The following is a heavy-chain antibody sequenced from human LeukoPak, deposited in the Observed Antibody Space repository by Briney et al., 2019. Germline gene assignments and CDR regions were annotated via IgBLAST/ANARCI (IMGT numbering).Heavy chain of an antibody. V-gene: IGHV3-48*01. CDR1: GFTFSSYT. J-gene: IGHJ4*02. Sequence: PGGSLRLSCAASGFTFSSYTMNWVRQAPGKGLEWVSYIGSSSNTIYYADSVKGRFTISRDNAQNSLCLQMYSLRAEDTAVYYCARDPYGSGSYYEGPLGDYWGQGTLVTVSS. D-gene: IGHD3-10*01. CDR3: ARDPYGSGSYYEGPLGDY. CDR2: IGSSSNTI.